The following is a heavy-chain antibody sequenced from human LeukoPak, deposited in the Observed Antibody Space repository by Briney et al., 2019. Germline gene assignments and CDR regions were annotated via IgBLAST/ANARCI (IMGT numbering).Heavy chain of an antibody. V-gene: IGHV4-59*01. CDR2: IYYSGST. CDR3: ARHAYNYDSAFDF. Sequence: SETLSLTCTVSGGSISSYSWTWIRQPPGKGPEWIGYIYYSGSTNYNPSLKSRVTISVDTSKNQFSLKLSSLTAADTAVYYCARHAYNYDSAFDFWGQGTMVTVSS. D-gene: IGHD5-18*01. J-gene: IGHJ3*01. CDR1: GGSISSYS.